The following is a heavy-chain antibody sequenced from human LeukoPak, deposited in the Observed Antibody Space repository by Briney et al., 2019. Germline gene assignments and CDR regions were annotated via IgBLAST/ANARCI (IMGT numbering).Heavy chain of an antibody. V-gene: IGHV3-21*01. Sequence: GSLRLSCAASGFTFSSYSMNWVRQAPGKGLEWVSSISSSSSSYIYYADSVKGRFTISRDNAKNSLYLQMNSLRAEDTAVYYCAKARIAAAGREYFQHWGQGTLVTVSS. CDR2: ISSSSSSYI. CDR3: AKARIAAAGREYFQH. D-gene: IGHD6-13*01. J-gene: IGHJ1*01. CDR1: GFTFSSYS.